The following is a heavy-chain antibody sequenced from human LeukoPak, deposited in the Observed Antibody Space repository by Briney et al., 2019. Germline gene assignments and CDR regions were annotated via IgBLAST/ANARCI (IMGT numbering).Heavy chain of an antibody. V-gene: IGHV3-7*01. D-gene: IGHD1-26*01. CDR3: ARTTSGSYYSRFDF. Sequence: GGSLRLSCAASGFTFNTYWMTWVRQAPGKGLEWVADINKDRSEKNYVDSVKGRFIISRDNARNSLYLQMSSLRADDTAIYYCARTTSGSYYSRFDFWGQGTLVTVSS. J-gene: IGHJ4*02. CDR1: GFTFNTYW. CDR2: INKDRSEK.